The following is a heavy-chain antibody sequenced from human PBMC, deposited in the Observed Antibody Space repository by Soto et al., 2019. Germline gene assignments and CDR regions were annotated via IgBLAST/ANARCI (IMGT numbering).Heavy chain of an antibody. D-gene: IGHD3-22*01. J-gene: IGHJ4*02. Sequence: PGESLKISCTGSGYSFTSYWIGWVRQMPGKGLECMGRIDPTDSYTDYGPSFEGHVTMSVDRSINTAYLEWSSLKASDSAMYYCVRLALTEVYSGYDVFDYWGLGTLVTVSS. CDR2: IDPTDSYT. CDR3: VRLALTEVYSGYDVFDY. CDR1: GYSFTSYW. V-gene: IGHV5-10-1*01.